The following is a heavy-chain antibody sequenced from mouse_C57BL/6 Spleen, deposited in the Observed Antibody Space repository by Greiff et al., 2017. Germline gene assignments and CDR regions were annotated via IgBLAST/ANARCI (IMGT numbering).Heavy chain of an antibody. D-gene: IGHD4-1*02. CDR1: GYTFTSYW. V-gene: IGHV1-69*01. Sequence: QVQLQQPGAELVMPGASVKLSCKASGYTFTSYWMHWVKQRPGQGLEWIGEIDPSDSYTNYNQKFKGKSTLTVDKSSSTAYMQLSSLTSEDSAVYYCARSTGTRGAYWYCDVWGTGTTVTVSS. CDR2: IDPSDSYT. J-gene: IGHJ1*03. CDR3: ARSTGTRGAYWYCDV.